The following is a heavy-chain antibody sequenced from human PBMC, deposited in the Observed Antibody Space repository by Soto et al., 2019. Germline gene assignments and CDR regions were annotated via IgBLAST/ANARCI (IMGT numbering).Heavy chain of an antibody. CDR2: IYYSGST. J-gene: IGHJ2*01. CDR3: ARGRSRQRTLLVTACSYWYFDL. D-gene: IGHD2-21*02. V-gene: IGHV4-31*03. Sequence: QVQLQESGPGLVKPSQTLSLTCTVSGGSISSGGYYWSWIRQHPGKGLEWIGYIYYSGSTYYNPSRKGRVTISVDASKNQFSLKLSSVTAADTAVYYCARGRSRQRTLLVTACSYWYFDLWGRGSPVTVFS. CDR1: GGSISSGGYY.